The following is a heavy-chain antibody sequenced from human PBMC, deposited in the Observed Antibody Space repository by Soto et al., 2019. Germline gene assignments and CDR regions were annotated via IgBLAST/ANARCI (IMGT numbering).Heavy chain of an antibody. CDR1: GYSFSNFW. CDR3: ARSPPSSPYFDV. J-gene: IGHJ4*02. CDR2: IYPGDHET. D-gene: IGHD6-13*01. Sequence: PGECLKRSGHCSGYSFSNFWIGWVRQLPGQGLEWMGIIYPGDHETRYSPSFLGKVTISAEKSINTAYLQWSSLEASDSAFYFCARSPPSSPYFDVWGQGGLFTVSS. V-gene: IGHV5-51*01.